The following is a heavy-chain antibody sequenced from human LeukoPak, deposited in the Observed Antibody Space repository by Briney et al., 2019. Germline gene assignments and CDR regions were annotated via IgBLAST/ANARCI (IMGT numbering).Heavy chain of an antibody. D-gene: IGHD2-21*02. Sequence: GECLKISCKGSGYSFTSYWINWVRQMPGKGLEWMGRIDPSDSYTNYSPSFQGHVTISADKSISTAYLPWSSLKASDTAMYYCARHRVVTATGPEYWGQGTLVTVSS. V-gene: IGHV5-10-1*01. CDR1: GYSFTSYW. CDR2: IDPSDSYT. CDR3: ARHRVVTATGPEY. J-gene: IGHJ4*02.